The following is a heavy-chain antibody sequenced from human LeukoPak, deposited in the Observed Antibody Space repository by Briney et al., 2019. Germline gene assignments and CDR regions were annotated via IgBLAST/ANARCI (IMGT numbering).Heavy chain of an antibody. J-gene: IGHJ4*02. D-gene: IGHD1-26*01. CDR2: IYYSGST. CDR1: GGSISSGDYY. Sequence: SQTLSLTCTVSGGSISSGDYYWSWIRQPPGKGLEWIGYIYYSGSTYYNPSLKSRVTISVDTSKNQFSLKLSSVTAADTAVYYCARARVGREVFDYWGQGTLVTVSS. V-gene: IGHV4-30-4*01. CDR3: ARARVGREVFDY.